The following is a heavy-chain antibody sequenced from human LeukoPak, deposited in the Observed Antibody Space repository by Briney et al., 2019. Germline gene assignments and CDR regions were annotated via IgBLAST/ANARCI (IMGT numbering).Heavy chain of an antibody. CDR1: GGTFSSYA. Sequence: SVKVSCKASGGTFSSYAISWVRQAPGQGLEWMGGIIPIFGTANYAQKFQGRVTITADESTSTAYMELSSLRSEDTAVYYCARRDSSGWYSAYFDYWGQGTLVTVSS. V-gene: IGHV1-69*13. CDR3: ARRDSSGWYSAYFDY. D-gene: IGHD6-19*01. CDR2: IIPIFGTA. J-gene: IGHJ4*02.